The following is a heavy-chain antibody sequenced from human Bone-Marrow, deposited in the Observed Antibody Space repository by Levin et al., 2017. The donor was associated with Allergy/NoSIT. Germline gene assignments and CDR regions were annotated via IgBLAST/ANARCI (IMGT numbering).Heavy chain of an antibody. CDR3: ARGLPYFDY. D-gene: IGHD2-15*01. Sequence: GESLKISCAASGFTFSIYWMSWVRQAPGKGLEWVANINEDGSDKYYVDSVKGRFTMSRDNAKNSLYLQMNSLRAEDTAVYYCARGLPYFDYWGQGTLVTVSS. CDR2: INEDGSDK. V-gene: IGHV3-7*04. J-gene: IGHJ4*02. CDR1: GFTFSIYW.